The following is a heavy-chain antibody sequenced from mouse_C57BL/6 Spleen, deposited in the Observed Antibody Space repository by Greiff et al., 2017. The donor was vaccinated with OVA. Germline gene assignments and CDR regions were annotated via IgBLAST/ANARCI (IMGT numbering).Heavy chain of an antibody. Sequence: EVKLMESGPGLVKPSQSLSLTCSVTGYSITSGYYWNWIRQFPGNKLEWMGYISYDGSNNYNPSLKNRISITRDTSKNQFFLKLNSVTTEDTATYYCARYYGSSYFYAMDYWGQGTSVTVSS. CDR1: GYSITSGYY. CDR3: ARYYGSSYFYAMDY. J-gene: IGHJ4*01. CDR2: ISYDGSN. D-gene: IGHD1-1*01. V-gene: IGHV3-6*01.